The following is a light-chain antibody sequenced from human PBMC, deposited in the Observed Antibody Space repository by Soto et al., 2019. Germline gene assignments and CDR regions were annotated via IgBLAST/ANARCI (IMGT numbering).Light chain of an antibody. Sequence: QSVLTQPASVSGSPGQSITISCTGTSGDVGGYYYVSWYQQLPGKAPKLMISEVSNRPSGVSNRFSGSKSGNTASLTISGLQAEEEADYYCSSYTAGGTIFGTGTKLTVL. CDR1: SGDVGGYYY. CDR2: EVS. V-gene: IGLV2-14*01. CDR3: SSYTAGGTI. J-gene: IGLJ1*01.